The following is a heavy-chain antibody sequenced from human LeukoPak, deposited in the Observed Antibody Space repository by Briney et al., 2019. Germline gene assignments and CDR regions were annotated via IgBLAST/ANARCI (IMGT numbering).Heavy chain of an antibody. D-gene: IGHD6-13*01. CDR2: NSASGGNA. CDR1: GLTLSSHA. V-gene: IGHV3-23*01. J-gene: IGHJ4*02. Sequence: GGSLRLSCAASGLTLSSHAMSWVRQAPGKGLEWVSTNSASGGNAYYADPVKGRFTISRDNSKNMVYLQMDSQRAEDTAVYYCAKVVAAAPYYFDYWGQGTLVTVSS. CDR3: AKVVAAAPYYFDY.